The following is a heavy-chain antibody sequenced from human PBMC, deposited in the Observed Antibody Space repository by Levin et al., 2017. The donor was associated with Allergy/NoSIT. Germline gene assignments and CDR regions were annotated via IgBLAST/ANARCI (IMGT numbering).Heavy chain of an antibody. J-gene: IGHJ3*02. D-gene: IGHD1-26*01. V-gene: IGHV3-11*06. CDR1: GFTFGDYF. Sequence: GGSLRLSFATSGFTFGDYFMSWIRQAPGKGLEWVSYISTSETYTNSADSVRGRFIISRDNARDSLYLQMNNLRADDTAVYYCARGRTMSVGPFDIWGQGTMVTVSS. CDR3: ARGRTMSVGPFDI. CDR2: ISTSETYT.